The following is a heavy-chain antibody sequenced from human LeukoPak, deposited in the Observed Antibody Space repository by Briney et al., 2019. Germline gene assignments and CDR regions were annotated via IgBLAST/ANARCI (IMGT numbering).Heavy chain of an antibody. Sequence: GGSLRLSCAASGFTFNYYAMSGVRQAPGKGLEWVSGISDNGGTTYYTDSVKGRFTISRDNTKNTVYLQMNNLRADDTAVYFCARHDSFIPYWGQGTLVTVSS. V-gene: IGHV3-23*01. CDR3: ARHDSFIPY. CDR2: ISDNGGTT. CDR1: GFTFNYYA. D-gene: IGHD5-18*01. J-gene: IGHJ4*02.